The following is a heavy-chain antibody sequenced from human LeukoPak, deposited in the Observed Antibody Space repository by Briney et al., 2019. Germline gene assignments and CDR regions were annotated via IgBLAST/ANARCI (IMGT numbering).Heavy chain of an antibody. D-gene: IGHD2-2*01. V-gene: IGHV3-74*01. Sequence: GGSLRLPCAASGFTFSSYWMHWVRQAPGKGLVWVSRINSDGRSTSYADSVKGRFTISRDNAKNTLYLQMNSLRVEDTAVYYCARLDIVVVPSASSWFDPWGQGTLVTVSS. CDR2: INSDGRST. CDR1: GFTFSSYW. CDR3: ARLDIVVVPSASSWFDP. J-gene: IGHJ5*02.